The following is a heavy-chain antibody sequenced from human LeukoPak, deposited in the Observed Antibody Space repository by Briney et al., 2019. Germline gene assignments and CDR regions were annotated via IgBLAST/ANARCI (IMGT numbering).Heavy chain of an antibody. Sequence: GGSLRLSCVVSGFTFFSYGMGWVRQAPGKGLVWVSRITSDGSSTNYADSVKGRFTISRDNAKNTLYLQMNSLRAEDTAVYYCVRSSGFPDYWGQGTLVTVSS. J-gene: IGHJ4*02. V-gene: IGHV3-74*01. CDR3: VRSSGFPDY. D-gene: IGHD3-22*01. CDR1: GFTFFSYG. CDR2: ITSDGSST.